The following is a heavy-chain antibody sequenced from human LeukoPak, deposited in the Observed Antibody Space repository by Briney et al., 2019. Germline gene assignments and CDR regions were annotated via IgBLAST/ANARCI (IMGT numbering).Heavy chain of an antibody. D-gene: IGHD3-10*01. CDR3: ARGEYGSGSYHIDY. CDR1: GFTFSTYG. Sequence: GGSLRLSCAASGFTFSTYGMSWVRQAPGKGLQWVSVIIGSGSDTYYADSVKGRFTISRDNAKNSLYLQMNSLRAEDTAVYYCARGEYGSGSYHIDYWGQGTLVTVSS. CDR2: IIGSGSDT. V-gene: IGHV3-21*01. J-gene: IGHJ4*02.